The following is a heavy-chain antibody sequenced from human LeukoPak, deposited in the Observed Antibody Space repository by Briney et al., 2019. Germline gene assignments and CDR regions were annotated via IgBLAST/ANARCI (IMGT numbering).Heavy chain of an antibody. CDR2: FYSGSS. Sequence: SETLSLTCSVSGGSVSDYYWSWIRQSPGQGLEWMGYFYSGSSRFNPSLKSRVAISVDTSNNQFSLKLTSVTAADTAVYYCARHSYGDVYYLDFWGQGTLVTVSS. D-gene: IGHD4-17*01. V-gene: IGHV4-59*08. J-gene: IGHJ4*02. CDR1: GGSVSDYY. CDR3: ARHSYGDVYYLDF.